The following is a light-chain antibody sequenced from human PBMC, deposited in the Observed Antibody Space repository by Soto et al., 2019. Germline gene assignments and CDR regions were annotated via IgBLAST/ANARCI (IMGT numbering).Light chain of an antibody. Sequence: QSVLTQPPSASGSPGQSVTISCAGTINDVGGYNYVSWYQQHPGKVPQLMIYQVTKRPSGVPDRFSASKSDTTASLTISGLHAEDEGVYYCMSYAGGNRFVFGTGTKLTVL. J-gene: IGLJ1*01. CDR3: MSYAGGNRFV. CDR2: QVT. V-gene: IGLV2-8*01. CDR1: INDVGGYNY.